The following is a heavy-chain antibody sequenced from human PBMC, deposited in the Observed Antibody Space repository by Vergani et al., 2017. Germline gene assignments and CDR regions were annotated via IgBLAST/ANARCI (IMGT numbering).Heavy chain of an antibody. V-gene: IGHV3-23*01. D-gene: IGHD2/OR15-2a*01. J-gene: IGHJ6*02. CDR3: AKANRRKRGKEYIYCYHDLDV. Sequence: EVQLLESGGDLVQPGGSLRLSCAASGFTFNHYAMNWVRQAPGKGLEWVSVISGSGGSTYYSGSVKGRFTISRDSSKNTLYLQMNSLSAGDTSVYYWAKANRRKRGKEYIYCYHDLDVWGRGTTVTVAS. CDR2: ISGSGGST. CDR1: GFTFNHYA.